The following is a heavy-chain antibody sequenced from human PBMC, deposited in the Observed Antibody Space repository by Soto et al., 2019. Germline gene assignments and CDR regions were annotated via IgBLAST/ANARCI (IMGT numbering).Heavy chain of an antibody. CDR2: ISAYNGNT. D-gene: IGHD6-25*01. V-gene: IGHV1-18*01. Sequence: QVQLVQSGAEVKKPGASVKVSCKASGYTFTSYGINWVRQAPGQGLEWMGWISAYNGNTNYAQKLQGRVTMTTDTSTSTAYMELRSRRSDDTAVYCCAREKKYSSAHWFDPWGQGTLVTVSS. J-gene: IGHJ5*02. CDR1: GYTFTSYG. CDR3: AREKKYSSAHWFDP.